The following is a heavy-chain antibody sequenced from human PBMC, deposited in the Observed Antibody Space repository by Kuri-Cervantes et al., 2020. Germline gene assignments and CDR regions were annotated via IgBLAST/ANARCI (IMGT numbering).Heavy chain of an antibody. CDR2: ISSSSSTI. D-gene: IGHD1-26*01. CDR3: ARDREWELPSHDAFDI. Sequence: GESLKISCAASGFTFSDYYMSWIRQAPGKGLEWVSYISSSSSTIYYADSVKGRFTISRDNAKNSLYLQMNSLRDEDTAVYYCARDREWELPSHDAFDIWGQGTMVTVSS. J-gene: IGHJ3*02. V-gene: IGHV3-11*04. CDR1: GFTFSDYY.